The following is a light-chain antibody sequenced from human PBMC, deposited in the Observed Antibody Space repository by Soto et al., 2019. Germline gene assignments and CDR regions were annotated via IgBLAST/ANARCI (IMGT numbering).Light chain of an antibody. V-gene: IGLV1-44*01. CDR2: SNN. CDR1: SSNIGSNT. Sequence: QSALTRPPSGSGTPGQGVTITYSGSSSNIGSNTVNWYQQLPGTAPKLLIYSNNQRPSGVPDRFSGSKSGTSASLAISGLQSEDEADYYCAAWDDSLNGLVFGTGTKVTVL. CDR3: AAWDDSLNGLV. J-gene: IGLJ1*01.